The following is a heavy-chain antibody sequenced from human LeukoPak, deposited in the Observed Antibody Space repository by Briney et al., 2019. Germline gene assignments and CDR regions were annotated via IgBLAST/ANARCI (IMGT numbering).Heavy chain of an antibody. Sequence: PGGSLRLSCAASGFTFSSYAMHWVRQAPGKGLEWVAVISYDGSNKYYADSVKGRFTISRDNSKNTLYLQMNSLSAEDTAVYYCARARTGAALDYWGQGTLVTVSS. CDR1: GFTFSSYA. CDR2: ISYDGSNK. J-gene: IGHJ4*02. CDR3: ARARTGAALDY. D-gene: IGHD1-14*01. V-gene: IGHV3-30*04.